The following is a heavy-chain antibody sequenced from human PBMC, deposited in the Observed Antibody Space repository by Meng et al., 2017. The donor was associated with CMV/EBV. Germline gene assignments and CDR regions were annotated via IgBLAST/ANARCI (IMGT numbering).Heavy chain of an antibody. CDR1: GFTFSNAW. J-gene: IGHJ1*01. V-gene: IGHV3-15*01. D-gene: IGHD2-2*01. CDR3: TTVSIVVVPAAIGAEYFQH. CDR2: IKSKTDGGTT. Sequence: GGSLRLSCAASGFTFSNAWMSWVRQAPGKGLEWVGRIKSKTDGGTTDYAAPVKGRFTSSRDDSKNTLYLQMNSRKTEDTAVYYCTTVSIVVVPAAIGAEYFQHWGQGTLVTVSS.